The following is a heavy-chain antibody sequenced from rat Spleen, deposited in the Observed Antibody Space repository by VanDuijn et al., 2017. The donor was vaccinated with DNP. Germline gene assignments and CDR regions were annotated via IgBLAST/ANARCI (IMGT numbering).Heavy chain of an antibody. CDR1: GFTFSDYN. V-gene: IGHV5S10*01. Sequence: EVQLVESGGGLVQPGRSLKLSCAASGFTFSDYNMAWVRQAPKKGLEWVATIIYDGNRTYCRDSVKGRFTISRDNAKNTLYLQMNSLRSEDTATYYCARYAPSASYAMDAWGQGTSVTVSS. CDR3: ARYAPSASYAMDA. CDR2: IIYDGNRT. J-gene: IGHJ4*01. D-gene: IGHD2-1*01.